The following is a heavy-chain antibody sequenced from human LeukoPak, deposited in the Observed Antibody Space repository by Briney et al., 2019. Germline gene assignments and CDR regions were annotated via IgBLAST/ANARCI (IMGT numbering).Heavy chain of an antibody. J-gene: IGHJ4*02. V-gene: IGHV3-23*01. CDR2: IRGSGGST. CDR1: GFTFSNYA. Sequence: GGSLRLSCAASGFTFSNYAMSWVRQAPGKGLEWVSSIRGSGGSTYYADSVKGRFSISKDNSKNTLYVQMNSLRAEGTAVYYCAKIPQVAIVTVPYFDHWGQGTLVTVSS. D-gene: IGHD2-15*01. CDR3: AKIPQVAIVTVPYFDH.